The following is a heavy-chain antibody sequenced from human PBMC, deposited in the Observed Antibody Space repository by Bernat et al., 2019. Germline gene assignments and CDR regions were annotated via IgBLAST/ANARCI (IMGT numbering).Heavy chain of an antibody. V-gene: IGHV3-33*01. J-gene: IGHJ4*02. D-gene: IGHD3-22*01. CDR3: ASCNYYDSSGYYCSLFDY. Sequence: QVQLVESGGGVVQPGRSLRLSCAAAGITFSSYGMHWVRQAPGKGLEWVAVIWFDGSNKYYADSVKGRFTISRDNSKNTLYLQMNSLRAEDTAVYYCASCNYYDSSGYYCSLFDYWGQGTLVTASS. CDR1: GITFSSYG. CDR2: IWFDGSNK.